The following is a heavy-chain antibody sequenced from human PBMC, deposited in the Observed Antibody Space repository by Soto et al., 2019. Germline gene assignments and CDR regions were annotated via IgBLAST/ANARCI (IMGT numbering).Heavy chain of an antibody. J-gene: IGHJ2*01. CDR3: ARGANGYFDL. V-gene: IGHV1-46*01. CDR2: INPSGGGT. CDR1: GYTFTGYF. Sequence: QVQLVQSGAEVKKPGASVKVSCKASGYTFTGYFMHWVRQAPGQGLEWMGIINPSGGGTSYAPKFLRRVTMTRDTSTSTVYMEPSSLRSEDTAVYYCARGANGYFDLWGRGTLVTVSS. D-gene: IGHD1-1*01.